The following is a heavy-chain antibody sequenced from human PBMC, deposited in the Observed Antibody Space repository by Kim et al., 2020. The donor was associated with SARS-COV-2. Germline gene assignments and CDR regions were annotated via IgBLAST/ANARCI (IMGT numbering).Heavy chain of an antibody. D-gene: IGHD3-10*01. V-gene: IGHV4-34*01. CDR1: GGSFSGYY. J-gene: IGHJ6*02. CDR3: ARDLVRGVIINPRRSSYGMDV. Sequence: SETLSLTCAVYGGSFSGYYWSWIRQPPGKGLEWIGEINHSGSTNYNPSLKSRVTISVDTSKNQFSLKLSSVTAADTAVYYCARDLVRGVIINPRRSSYGMDVWGQGTTVTVSS. CDR2: INHSGST.